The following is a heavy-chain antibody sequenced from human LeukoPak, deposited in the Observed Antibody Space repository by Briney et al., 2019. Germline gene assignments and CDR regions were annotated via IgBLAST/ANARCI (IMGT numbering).Heavy chain of an antibody. Sequence: KTGGSLRLSRAASGFTFSNAWMSWVRQAPGKGLEWVGRIKSRTDGGTTDYAAPVKGRFTISRDDSKNTLYLQMNRLKTEDTAVYYCTTDLNYYDSSGYYYARNYWGQGTLVTVSS. CDR1: GFTFSNAW. D-gene: IGHD3-22*01. J-gene: IGHJ4*02. V-gene: IGHV3-15*01. CDR2: IKSRTDGGTT. CDR3: TTDLNYYDSSGYYYARNY.